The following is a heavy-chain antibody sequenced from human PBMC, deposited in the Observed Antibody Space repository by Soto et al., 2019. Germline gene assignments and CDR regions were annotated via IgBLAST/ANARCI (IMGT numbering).Heavy chain of an antibody. CDR3: ARDRHMNSSGYFDY. V-gene: IGHV3-33*01. CDR1: GFSFSSYG. Sequence: PGGALRLSCAASGFSFSSYGMHWVRQAPGKGLEWVAVIWYDGTNKYHADSVKGRFTISRDNSKNTMYLQMNSLRVEDTAVYYCARDRHMNSSGYFDYWGQGTLVTVSS. J-gene: IGHJ4*02. D-gene: IGHD6-6*01. CDR2: IWYDGTNK.